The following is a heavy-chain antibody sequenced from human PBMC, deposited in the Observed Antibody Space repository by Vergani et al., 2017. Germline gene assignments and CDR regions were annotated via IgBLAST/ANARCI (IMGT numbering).Heavy chain of an antibody. CDR3: AKAPDPYSSGWQETWFDY. Sequence: EVQLVESGGGLVKPGGSLRLSCAASGFTFSSYSMNWVRQAPGKGLEWVSSISSSSSYIYYADSVKGRFTISRDNAKNSLYLQMNSLRAEDTAVYYCAKAPDPYSSGWQETWFDYWGQGTLVTVSS. D-gene: IGHD6-19*01. J-gene: IGHJ4*02. CDR1: GFTFSSYS. V-gene: IGHV3-21*01. CDR2: ISSSSSYI.